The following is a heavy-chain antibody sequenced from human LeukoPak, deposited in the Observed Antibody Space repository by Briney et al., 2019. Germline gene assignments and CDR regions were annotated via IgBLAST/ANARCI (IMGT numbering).Heavy chain of an antibody. CDR2: IYPSDSDT. CDR1: EYSFATYW. J-gene: IGHJ4*02. Sequence: GESLKISCQGSEYSFATYWIAWLRQMPGKGLEWMGIIYPSDSDTRYSPSFQGPVTISADKSIKTAYLQWSSLKASDTAMYYCARPLQGIVGATGFDYWGQGTLVTVSS. CDR3: ARPLQGIVGATGFDY. V-gene: IGHV5-51*01. D-gene: IGHD1-26*01.